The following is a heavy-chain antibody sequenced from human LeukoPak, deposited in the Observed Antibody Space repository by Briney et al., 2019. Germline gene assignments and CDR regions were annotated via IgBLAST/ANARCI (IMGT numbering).Heavy chain of an antibody. D-gene: IGHD3-16*01. CDR3: AKEPQPYYEENYFDH. CDR1: GFNFNVYG. V-gene: IGHV3-30*02. CDR2: IRHDGSHI. J-gene: IGHJ4*02. Sequence: PGGSLRLSCVASGFNFNVYGMHWVRQAPGKGLEWVAFIRHDGSHIYYADAVKGRFTISRDNSKNTVHLQMDSLRPEDMAVYFCAKEPQPYYEENYFDHWGQGTRALVTVSS.